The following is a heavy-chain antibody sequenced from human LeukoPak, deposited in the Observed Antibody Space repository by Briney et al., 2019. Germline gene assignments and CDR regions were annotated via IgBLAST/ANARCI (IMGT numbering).Heavy chain of an antibody. CDR2: IHHSGST. D-gene: IGHD3-22*01. V-gene: IGHV4-38-2*01. Sequence: SETLSLTCAVSGFSISSAYFWGWIRQPPGKGLEWIGTIHHSGSTYYNPSLKSRVTISIDTSNNHFSLNLSSVTAADTAVYFCARPPYYYDSSGYYYGAFDIWGQGTMVTVSS. CDR3: ARPPYYYDSSGYYYGAFDI. J-gene: IGHJ3*02. CDR1: GFSISSAYF.